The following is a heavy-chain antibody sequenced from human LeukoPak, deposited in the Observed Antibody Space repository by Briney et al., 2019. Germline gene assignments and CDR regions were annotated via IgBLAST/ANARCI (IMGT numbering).Heavy chain of an antibody. CDR1: GGSISSNY. CDR2: IYYSGST. Sequence: SETLSLTCTVSGGSISSNYWSWIRQPPGKGLEWIGYIYYSGSTNYNPSLKSRVTISVDTSKNQFSLKLSSVTAADTAVYYCARVHSSSWFYYFDYWGQGTLVTVSS. D-gene: IGHD6-13*01. V-gene: IGHV4-59*01. CDR3: ARVHSSSWFYYFDY. J-gene: IGHJ4*02.